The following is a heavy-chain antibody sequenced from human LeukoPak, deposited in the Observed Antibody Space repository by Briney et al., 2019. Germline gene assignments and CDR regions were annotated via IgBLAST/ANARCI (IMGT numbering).Heavy chain of an antibody. V-gene: IGHV3-23*01. CDR3: ASLPL. J-gene: IGHJ6*04. CDR1: GFTFSGFA. Sequence: GGSLRLSCAASGFTFSGFAMSWVRRTPGKGLEWVSGISGSGDNTLYADSVKGRFTISRDNSKNTLYLEMNSLRAEDTAVYYCASLPLWGKGTTVTVSS. CDR2: ISGSGDNT.